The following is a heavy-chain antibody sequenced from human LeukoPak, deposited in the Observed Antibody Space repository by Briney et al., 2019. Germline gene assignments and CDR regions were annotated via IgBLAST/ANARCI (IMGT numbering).Heavy chain of an antibody. Sequence: PGGSLRLSCAASEFTFSSYAMSWVRQAPGKGLEWVSFISDSGGSTYYADSVKGRFTISRDNSKNTLYLQMNSLRAEDTAVYYCAKGSAYYDILTGYYLWGQGTLVIVSS. D-gene: IGHD3-9*01. V-gene: IGHV3-23*01. CDR2: ISDSGGST. J-gene: IGHJ4*02. CDR3: AKGSAYYDILTGYYL. CDR1: EFTFSSYA.